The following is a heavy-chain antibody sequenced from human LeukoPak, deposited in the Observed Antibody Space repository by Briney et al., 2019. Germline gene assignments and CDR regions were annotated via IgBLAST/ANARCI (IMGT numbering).Heavy chain of an antibody. Sequence: GRSLRLSCAASGFTFSSYGMHWVRQAPGKGLEWVAVISYDGSNKYYADSVKGRFTISRDNSKNTLYLQMNSLRAEDTAVYYCAKDGGGYDYWDAFDIWGQGTMVTVSS. CDR1: GFTFSSYG. V-gene: IGHV3-30*18. CDR2: ISYDGSNK. J-gene: IGHJ3*02. CDR3: AKDGGGYDYWDAFDI. D-gene: IGHD5-12*01.